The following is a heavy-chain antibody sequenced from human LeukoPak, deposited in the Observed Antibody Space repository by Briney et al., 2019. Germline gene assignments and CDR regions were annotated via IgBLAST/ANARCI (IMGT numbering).Heavy chain of an antibody. V-gene: IGHV1-46*01. CDR2: INPNGGAT. Sequence: ASVKVSCKTSGYTLTNYYIHWVRQAPGQGLECMGIINPNGGATSYTQKFQGRVTMTRDTSTSTVYMDLSSLRSEDTAVYYCARVMVAWFGDKAFDYWGQGTLVTVSS. CDR1: GYTLTNYY. CDR3: ARVMVAWFGDKAFDY. J-gene: IGHJ4*02. D-gene: IGHD3-10*01.